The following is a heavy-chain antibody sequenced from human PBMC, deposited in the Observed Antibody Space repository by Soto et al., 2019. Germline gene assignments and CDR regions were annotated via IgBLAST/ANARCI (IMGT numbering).Heavy chain of an antibody. CDR2: ISYDGSNK. CDR3: ANAYYYDSSGLPLAY. J-gene: IGHJ4*02. D-gene: IGHD3-22*01. Sequence: GGSLRLSCAASGFTFSIYGMHWVRQAPGKGLEWVAVISYDGSNKYYADSVKGRFTISRDNSKNTLYLQMNSLRAEDTAVYYCANAYYYDSSGLPLAYWGQGTLVTVSS. CDR1: GFTFSIYG. V-gene: IGHV3-30*18.